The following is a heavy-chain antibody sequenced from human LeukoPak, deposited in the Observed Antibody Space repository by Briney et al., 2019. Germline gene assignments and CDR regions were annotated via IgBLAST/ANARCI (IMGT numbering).Heavy chain of an antibody. V-gene: IGHV5-51*01. Sequence: GEFLKISCKGSGYSFTNYWIGWVRQKPGKGLEWMGIIFPGDSDTRYSPSFQGQVTISADKSISTAYLQWSSLKASDTAMYYCARRLTYDSRAYYCLDYWGQGTLVTVSS. CDR1: GYSFTNYW. J-gene: IGHJ4*02. CDR3: ARRLTYDSRAYYCLDY. D-gene: IGHD3-22*01. CDR2: IFPGDSDT.